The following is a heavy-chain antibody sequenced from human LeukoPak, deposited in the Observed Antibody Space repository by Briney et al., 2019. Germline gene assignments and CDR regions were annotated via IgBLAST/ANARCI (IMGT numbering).Heavy chain of an antibody. D-gene: IGHD2-2*01. CDR1: GDSISSSSYY. V-gene: IGHV4-39*01. CDR2: IRYSGST. Sequence: SETLSLTCTVSGDSISSSSYYWGWIRQPPGKILEWIESIRYSGSTYYNPSLKSRVTIPVDTSKTQFSLKLNSVTAADTAVYYCASPSYCTSTSCLRWYYWGQGTLVTVSS. J-gene: IGHJ4*02. CDR3: ASPSYCTSTSCLRWYY.